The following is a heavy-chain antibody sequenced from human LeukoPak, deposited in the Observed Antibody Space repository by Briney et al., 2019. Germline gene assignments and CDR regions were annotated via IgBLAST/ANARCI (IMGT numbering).Heavy chain of an antibody. J-gene: IGHJ4*02. V-gene: IGHV3-74*01. CDR2: SNSDGSRP. D-gene: IGHD3-10*02. CDR3: ARDLWSASSYYIEY. Sequence: AGSLRLSCAASGFTLRRCWMHWVCQAPCTGLVWVSRSNSDGSRPTYPDSVKGRVTISRDNTKNTLYLQMNSLRAEDTAVYYCARDLWSASSYYIEYWGQGTLVTVSS. CDR1: GFTLRRCW.